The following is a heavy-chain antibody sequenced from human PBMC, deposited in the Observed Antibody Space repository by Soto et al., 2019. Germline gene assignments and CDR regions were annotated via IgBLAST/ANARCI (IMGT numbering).Heavy chain of an antibody. CDR1: GGSISSYY. Sequence: SETLSLTCTVSGGSISSYYWSWIRQSPGRGLEWIGHIYYSGYTTYNPSLKSRVTLSVDTSKNQFSLKLSSVTGADTAVYYYASGNGYTLYWGQGTLVTVSS. CDR3: ASGNGYTLY. D-gene: IGHD5-12*01. V-gene: IGHV4-59*01. J-gene: IGHJ4*02. CDR2: IYYSGYT.